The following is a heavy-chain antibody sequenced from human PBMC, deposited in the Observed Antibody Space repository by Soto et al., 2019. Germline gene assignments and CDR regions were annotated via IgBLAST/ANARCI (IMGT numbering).Heavy chain of an antibody. V-gene: IGHV3-11*06. Sequence: PGGSLRLSCAASGFTFSDYYMSWIRQAPGKGLEWVSYISSSSSYTNYADSVKGRFTISRDNAKNSLYLQMNSLRAEDTAVYYCAREGRWLQYAYWGQGTLVTVSS. J-gene: IGHJ4*02. CDR3: AREGRWLQYAY. CDR1: GFTFSDYY. CDR2: ISSSSSYT. D-gene: IGHD5-12*01.